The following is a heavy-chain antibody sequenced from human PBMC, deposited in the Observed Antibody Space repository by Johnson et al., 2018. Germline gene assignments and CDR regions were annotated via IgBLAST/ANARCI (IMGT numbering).Heavy chain of an antibody. V-gene: IGHV3-30*18. J-gene: IGHJ3*02. CDR3: AKDWEAPHDAFDI. Sequence: VQLVESGGGVVQPGRSLRLSCAASGFTFSSYGMHWVRQAPGKGLEWVAVISYDGSNKYYADSVKGRFTISRDNSKNTLYLQMNSLRAEDTAVYYCAKDWEAPHDAFDIWGQGTMVTVSS. CDR2: ISYDGSNK. D-gene: IGHD1-26*01. CDR1: GFTFSSYG.